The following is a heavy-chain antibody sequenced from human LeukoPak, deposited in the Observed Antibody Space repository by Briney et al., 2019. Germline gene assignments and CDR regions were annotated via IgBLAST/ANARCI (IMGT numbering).Heavy chain of an antibody. D-gene: IGHD2-15*01. J-gene: IGHJ4*02. CDR3: AKGPERRGFCSGGSCYSDY. CDR2: VSGSGSRT. Sequence: GGSLRLSCAASGFTFSSYVMSWARQAPGKGLEWVSSVSGSGSRTYYADSVKGRFTISRDNSKNTLYLQMNSLRAEDTAVYYCAKGPERRGFCSGGSCYSDYWGQGTLVTVSS. CDR1: GFTFSSYV. V-gene: IGHV3-23*01.